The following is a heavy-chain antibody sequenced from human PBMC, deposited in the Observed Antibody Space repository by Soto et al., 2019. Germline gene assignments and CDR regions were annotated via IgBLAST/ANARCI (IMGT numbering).Heavy chain of an antibody. Sequence: ASVKVSCKASGYTFTGYYMHWVRQAPGQGLEWMGWINPNSGGTNYAQKFQGWVTMTRDTSISTAYMELSRLRSDDTAVYYCARPTTVTTFWFDPWGQGTLVTVSS. J-gene: IGHJ5*02. CDR3: ARPTTVTTFWFDP. D-gene: IGHD4-17*01. CDR2: INPNSGGT. CDR1: GYTFTGYY. V-gene: IGHV1-2*04.